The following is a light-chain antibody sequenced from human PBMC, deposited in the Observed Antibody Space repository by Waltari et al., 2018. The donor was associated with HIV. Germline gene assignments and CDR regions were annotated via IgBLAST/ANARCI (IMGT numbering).Light chain of an antibody. CDR1: TSNIGRNH. J-gene: IGLJ2*01. CDR3: AAWDDTLSGQGV. Sequence: SVLTQPPSVSGTPGQSVTISCSGSTSNIGRNHVYWSQQLPETAPKLLIYRDNQRPSGVPDRFSGSKSGTSASLAINGLRSEDEADYYCAAWDDTLSGQGVFGGGTKLTVL. V-gene: IGLV1-47*01. CDR2: RDN.